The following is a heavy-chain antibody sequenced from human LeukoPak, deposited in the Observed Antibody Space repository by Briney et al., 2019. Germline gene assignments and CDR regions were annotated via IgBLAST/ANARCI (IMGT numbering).Heavy chain of an antibody. D-gene: IGHD3-9*01. J-gene: IGHJ4*02. V-gene: IGHV6-1*01. CDR2: TYYRSKWYS. Sequence: SQTLSLTCAISGDSVSSNSAAWNWIRQSQSRGLEWLGRTYYRSKWYSDYAVSVKSRIIINPDTSKNQFSLQLNSVTPEDTAVYYCARDVPTGYYNHPFDYWGQGTLVTVSS. CDR1: GDSVSSNSAA. CDR3: ARDVPTGYYNHPFDY.